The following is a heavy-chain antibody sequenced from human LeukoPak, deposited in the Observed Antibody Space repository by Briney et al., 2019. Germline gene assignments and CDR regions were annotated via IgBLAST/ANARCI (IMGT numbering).Heavy chain of an antibody. D-gene: IGHD3-16*01. CDR2: ISAGAGST. CDR3: AKQHDDYVWCFDY. J-gene: IGHJ4*02. V-gene: IGHV3-23*01. Sequence: GPLRLSCVASGFTFSTYAMSWVRQAPGKGLEWVSGISAGAGSTYYADSVKGRFTISRDNSKNTLYLQMNSLRAEDTAVYYCAKQHDDYVWCFDYWGQGTLVTVSS. CDR1: GFTFSTYA.